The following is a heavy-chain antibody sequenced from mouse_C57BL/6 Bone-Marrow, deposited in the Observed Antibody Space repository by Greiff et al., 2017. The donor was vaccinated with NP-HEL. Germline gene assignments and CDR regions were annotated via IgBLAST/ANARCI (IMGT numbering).Heavy chain of an antibody. V-gene: IGHV7-3*01. Sequence: EVQLQESGGGLVQPGGSLSLSCAASGFTFTDYYMSWVRQPPGKALEWLGFIRNKANGYTTEYSASVKGRFTISRDNSQSILYLQMNALRAEDSATYYCARYLPLLDYWGQGTSVTVSS. CDR2: IRNKANGYTT. D-gene: IGHD2-10*01. CDR3: ARYLPLLDY. J-gene: IGHJ4*01. CDR1: GFTFTDYY.